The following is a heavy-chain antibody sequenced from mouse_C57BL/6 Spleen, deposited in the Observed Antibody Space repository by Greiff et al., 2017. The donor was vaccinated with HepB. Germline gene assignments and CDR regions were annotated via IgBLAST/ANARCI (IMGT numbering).Heavy chain of an antibody. D-gene: IGHD1-1*01. CDR1: GYTFTSYW. V-gene: IGHV1-53*01. CDR2: INPSNGGT. J-gene: IGHJ4*01. CDR3: ARWGITTVVATNAMDY. Sequence: QVQLQQPGTELVKPGASVKLSCKASGYTFTSYWMHWVKQRPGQGLEWIGNINPSNGGTNYNEKFKSKATLTVDKSSSTAYMQLSSLTSEDSALYYCARWGITTVVATNAMDYWGQGTSVTVSS.